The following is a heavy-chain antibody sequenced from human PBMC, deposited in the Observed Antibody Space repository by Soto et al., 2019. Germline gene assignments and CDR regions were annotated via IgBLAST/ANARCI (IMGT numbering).Heavy chain of an antibody. D-gene: IGHD3-9*01. CDR1: GFNLSHPW. V-gene: IGHV3-15*01. CDR2: IKSKTDGGTA. CDR3: TTGIYYDILTGYHNVAY. J-gene: IGHJ4*02. Sequence: GGSLRLSCVASGFNLSHPWMTWVRQAAGKGLEWVGRIKSKTDGGTADHAAPVKGRATISRDDSKNTVYLQMNSLKTEDTAVYYCTTGIYYDILTGYHNVAYWGQGALVTV.